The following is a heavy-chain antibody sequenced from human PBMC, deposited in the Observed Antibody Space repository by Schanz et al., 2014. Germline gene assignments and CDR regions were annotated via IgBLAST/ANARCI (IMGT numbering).Heavy chain of an antibody. CDR3: VKDLQRELLRDDHYYGMDV. J-gene: IGHJ6*02. CDR1: GFTSSNAW. V-gene: IGHV3-15*01. CDR2: IKTKTDGGTT. D-gene: IGHD1-26*01. Sequence: EVQLLESGGGLVQPGGSLRLSCAASGFTSSNAWMSWVRQAPGKGLEWVGRIKTKTDGGTTDYAAPVKGRFTISRDDSTNTLYLQMNSLRAEDTAVYYCVKDLQRELLRDDHYYGMDVWGQGTTVTVSS.